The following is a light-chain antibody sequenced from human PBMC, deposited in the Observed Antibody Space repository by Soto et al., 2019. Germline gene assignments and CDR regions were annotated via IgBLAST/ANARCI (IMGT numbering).Light chain of an antibody. CDR1: SSDVGSYNR. CDR2: EVS. Sequence: QSALTQPPSVSGSPGQSVTISCTGTSSDVGSYNRVSWYQQPPGTAPKLMIYEVSNRPSGVPDRFSGSKSGNTASLTISGLQAEDEADSYCSSYTSSSAWVFGGGTKVPVL. V-gene: IGLV2-18*02. CDR3: SSYTSSSAWV. J-gene: IGLJ2*01.